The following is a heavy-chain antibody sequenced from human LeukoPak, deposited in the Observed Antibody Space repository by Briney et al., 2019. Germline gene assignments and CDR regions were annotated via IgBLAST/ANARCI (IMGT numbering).Heavy chain of an antibody. CDR3: ARVELETVSYGAADF. J-gene: IGHJ4*02. CDR2: ISSSSTYI. Sequence: GGSLRLSCAASGFTFTSHNMNWIRRAPGKGLEWVSSISSSSTYINYADSVKGRFTISRDNAKNSLYLQMNSLRAEDTAVYYCARVELETVSYGAADFWGQGTLVTVSS. V-gene: IGHV3-21*01. D-gene: IGHD1-26*01. CDR1: GFTFTSHN.